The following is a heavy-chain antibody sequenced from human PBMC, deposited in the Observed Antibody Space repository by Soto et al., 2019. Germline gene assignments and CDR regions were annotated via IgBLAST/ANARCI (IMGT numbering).Heavy chain of an antibody. Sequence: QVQLVESGGGVVQPGGSLRLSCSASGFTFSTYAFHWVRQAPGKGLEWVAVIIYDGTKDYYADSVEGRFTISRDNSENTVYLQMNSRRLDDTAVYYGARERDPFDSDSSQDAFHLWGQGTTVTVSS. CDR2: IIYDGTKD. CDR3: ARERDPFDSDSSQDAFHL. J-gene: IGHJ3*01. CDR1: GFTFSTYA. V-gene: IGHV3-30-3*01. D-gene: IGHD6-6*01.